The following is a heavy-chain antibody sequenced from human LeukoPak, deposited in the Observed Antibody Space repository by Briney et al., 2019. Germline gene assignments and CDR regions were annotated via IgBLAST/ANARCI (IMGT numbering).Heavy chain of an antibody. CDR2: IYSGHNA. D-gene: IGHD2-2*01. CDR1: GFTVSNNY. J-gene: IGHJ5*02. CDR3: ARVAAAASLDP. Sequence: GGSLRLSCAASGFTVSNNYITWVRQAPGKGLEWVSVIYSGHNAYYADSVKGRFTISRDNSKSTVYLQMSSLRAEDTAVYYCARVAAAASLDPWGQGTLVTVSS. V-gene: IGHV3-53*01.